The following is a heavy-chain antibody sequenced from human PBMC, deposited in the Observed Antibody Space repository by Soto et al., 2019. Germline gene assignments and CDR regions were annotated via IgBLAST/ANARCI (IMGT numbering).Heavy chain of an antibody. V-gene: IGHV5-10-1*01. Sequence: GASLKISCKGSGYNFTSYWIYWVRQMPGKGLEWMGRIDPSDSYTNYSPSFQGHVTIPADKAINTAYLQWSSLKASDTAMYYCARRKYCSTSSCYADYYYGMDVWGQGTTVTVSS. J-gene: IGHJ6*02. D-gene: IGHD2-2*01. CDR2: IDPSDSYT. CDR3: ARRKYCSTSSCYADYYYGMDV. CDR1: GYNFTSYW.